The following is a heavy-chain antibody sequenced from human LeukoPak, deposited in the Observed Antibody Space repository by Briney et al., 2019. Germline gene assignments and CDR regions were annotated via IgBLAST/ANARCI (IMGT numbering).Heavy chain of an antibody. CDR1: GGTFSSYA. Sequence: SVKVSCKASGGTFSSYAISWVRQAPGQGLKWMGGIIPIFGTANYAQKFQGRVTITTDESTSTAYMELSSLRSEDTAVYYCASAGYNWNYCFDYWGQGTLVTVSS. J-gene: IGHJ4*02. V-gene: IGHV1-69*05. CDR3: ASAGYNWNYCFDY. CDR2: IIPIFGTA. D-gene: IGHD1-7*01.